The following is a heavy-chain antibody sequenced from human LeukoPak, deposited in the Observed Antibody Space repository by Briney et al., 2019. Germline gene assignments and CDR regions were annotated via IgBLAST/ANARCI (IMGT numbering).Heavy chain of an antibody. D-gene: IGHD6-19*01. CDR1: GFTFSSYG. J-gene: IGHJ4*02. Sequence: PGGSLRLSCAASGFTFSSYGMHWVRQAPGKGLEWVAVIWYDGSNKYYADSVKGRFTISRDNSKNTLYLQMNSLRAEDTAVYYCARVNSSGWYVPDYFDYWGQGTLVTVSP. CDR2: IWYDGSNK. CDR3: ARVNSSGWYVPDYFDY. V-gene: IGHV3-33*01.